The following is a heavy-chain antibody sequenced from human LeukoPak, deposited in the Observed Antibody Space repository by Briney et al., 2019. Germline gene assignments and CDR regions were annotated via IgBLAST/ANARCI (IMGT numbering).Heavy chain of an antibody. CDR3: AKNPLHYGSGSYQT. Sequence: GGSLRLSCAASGFTFYTYPLNWVRQAPGKGLEWISHIRDSGITDYADSVKGRFTISRDNSKNTLYLQMNSLRAEDTAVYYCAKNPLHYGSGSYQTWGQGTLVTVSS. V-gene: IGHV3-23*01. D-gene: IGHD3-10*01. CDR2: IRDSGIT. CDR1: GFTFYTYP. J-gene: IGHJ5*02.